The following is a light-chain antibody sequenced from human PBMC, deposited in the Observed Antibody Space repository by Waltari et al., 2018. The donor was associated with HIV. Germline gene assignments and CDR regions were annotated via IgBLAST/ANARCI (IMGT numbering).Light chain of an antibody. CDR3: LQYYSAPWT. J-gene: IGKJ1*01. CDR1: QSVLYSSNNKNY. CDR2: WAS. V-gene: IGKV4-1*01. Sequence: DIVMTQSPDSLAVSLGERATINCKSSQSVLYSSNNKNYLAWYHQKPGQPPKLLIYWASTRESGVPDRFSGSGSGTHFTLTISSLQAEDVAVYYCLQYYSAPWTFGQGTKVEI.